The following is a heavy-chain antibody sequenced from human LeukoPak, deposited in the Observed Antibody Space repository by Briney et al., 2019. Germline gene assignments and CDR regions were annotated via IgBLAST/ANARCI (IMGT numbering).Heavy chain of an antibody. D-gene: IGHD6-13*01. CDR1: GFTVSSNY. J-gene: IGHJ4*02. CDR3: AKETSSHLGYYFDY. Sequence: GGSLRLSCAASGFTVSSNYMSWVRRAPGKGLEWVSAISGSGGSTYYADSVKGRFTISRDNSKNTLYLQMNSLRAEDTAVYYCAKETSSHLGYYFDYWGQGTLVTVSS. CDR2: ISGSGGST. V-gene: IGHV3-23*01.